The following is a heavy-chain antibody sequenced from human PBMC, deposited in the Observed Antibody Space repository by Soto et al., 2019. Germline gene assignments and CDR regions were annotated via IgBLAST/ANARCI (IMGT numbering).Heavy chain of an antibody. CDR3: ARLILVGATTEFDY. J-gene: IGHJ4*02. Sequence: QVQLQQWGAGLLKPSETLSLTCAVYGGSFSGYYWSWIRQPPGKGLEWIGEINHSGSTNYNPSLTRRVTISVDTSKNQFSLKLSSVTAADTAVYYCARLILVGATTEFDYWGQGTLVTVSS. D-gene: IGHD1-26*01. CDR1: GGSFSGYY. V-gene: IGHV4-34*01. CDR2: INHSGST.